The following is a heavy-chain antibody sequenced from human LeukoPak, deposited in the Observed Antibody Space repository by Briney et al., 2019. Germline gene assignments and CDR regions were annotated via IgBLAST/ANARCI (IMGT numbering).Heavy chain of an antibody. J-gene: IGHJ4*02. Sequence: SQTLSLTCAISGDSVSSNSATWNWIRQSPSRGLEWLGRTFYRSKWFNDYALPVKSRITINPDTSKNQFSLHLNSVTPEDTAVYFCARYSASSRIFDYWGQGTLVTVSS. CDR1: GDSVSSNSAT. V-gene: IGHV6-1*01. D-gene: IGHD6-6*01. CDR2: TFYRSKWFN. CDR3: ARYSASSRIFDY.